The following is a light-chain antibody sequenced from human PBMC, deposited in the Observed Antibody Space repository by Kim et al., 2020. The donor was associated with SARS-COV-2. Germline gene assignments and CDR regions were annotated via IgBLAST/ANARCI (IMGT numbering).Light chain of an antibody. J-gene: IGKJ4*01. Sequence: DNQMTQSPSALSASVGDRVTITCRASQSIDSWLAWYQEKPGKAPKVLIYDASTLESGVPSRFSGSGSGTEFTLTISSLQPDDFATYYCQQYRSYPLTFGGGTQVDIK. CDR1: QSIDSW. CDR2: DAS. CDR3: QQYRSYPLT. V-gene: IGKV1-5*01.